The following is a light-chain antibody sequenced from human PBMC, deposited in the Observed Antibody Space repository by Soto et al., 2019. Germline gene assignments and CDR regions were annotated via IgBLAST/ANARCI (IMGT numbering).Light chain of an antibody. Sequence: EIVMTQSPATLSVSPGERVTLSCRPSQTVHSHLAWYQQRPGQAPRPLIYAASTRATGIPGRFSGNGFGTEFTLTISSLQSEDCAVYYCQQYSDWPLTFGGGTKVEIK. CDR2: AAS. CDR1: QTVHSH. V-gene: IGKV3D-15*01. CDR3: QQYSDWPLT. J-gene: IGKJ4*01.